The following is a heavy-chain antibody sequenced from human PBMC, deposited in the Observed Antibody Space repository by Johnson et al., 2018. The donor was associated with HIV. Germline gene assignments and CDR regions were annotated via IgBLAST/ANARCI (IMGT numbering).Heavy chain of an antibody. V-gene: IGHV3-30-3*01. CDR2: ISYDGSNK. CDR3: AREQGSGSYSIHAFDI. CDR1: GFTFSSYA. J-gene: IGHJ3*02. D-gene: IGHD1-26*01. Sequence: QVQLVESGGGVVQPGRSLRLSCAASGFTFSSYAMHWVRQAPGKGLEWVAVISYDGSNKYYADSVKGRFTISRDNSKNPLYLQMNSLRAEDTAGYYCAREQGSGSYSIHAFDIWGQGTMVTVSS.